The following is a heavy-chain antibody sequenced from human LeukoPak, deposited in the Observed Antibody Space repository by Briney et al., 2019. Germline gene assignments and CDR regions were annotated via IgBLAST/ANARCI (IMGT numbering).Heavy chain of an antibody. V-gene: IGHV1-8*01. D-gene: IGHD3-3*01. CDR3: ARARTDLESGDLSYAFEI. CDR2: MNPNSANT. CDR1: GYTFISYD. Sequence: GASVKVSCKASGYTFISYDINWVRQAAGQGLEWMGWMNPNSANTGYAEKFQGRVSMTRDNPISTAYMELSGLRAEGTAVYYCARARTDLESGDLSYAFEIWGQGTMITVPS. J-gene: IGHJ3*02.